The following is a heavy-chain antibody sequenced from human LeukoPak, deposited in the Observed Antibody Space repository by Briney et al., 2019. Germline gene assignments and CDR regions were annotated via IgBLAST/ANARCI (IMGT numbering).Heavy chain of an antibody. CDR3: ARVLLRLGCFDY. CDR1: GGSFSGYY. Sequence: PSETLSLTCAVYGGSFSGYYWSWIRQPPGKGLEWIGEINHSGSTNYNPSLKSRVTVSVDTSKNQFSLKLSSVTAADTAVYYCARVLLRLGCFDYWGQGTLVTVSS. D-gene: IGHD3-3*01. CDR2: INHSGST. J-gene: IGHJ4*02. V-gene: IGHV4-34*01.